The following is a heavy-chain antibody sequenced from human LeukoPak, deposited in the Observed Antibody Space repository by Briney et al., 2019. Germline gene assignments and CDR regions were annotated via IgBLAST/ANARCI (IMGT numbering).Heavy chain of an antibody. Sequence: GGSLRLSCAVSGFTFSNYPMNWVRQAPGKGLEWVAVISYDGSNKYYADSVRGRFTISRDNSKNTLYLQMNSLRAEDTAVYYCARGLYDILTEYCFDSWGQGTLVTVSA. V-gene: IGHV3-30*04. J-gene: IGHJ4*02. D-gene: IGHD3-9*01. CDR1: GFTFSNYP. CDR2: ISYDGSNK. CDR3: ARGLYDILTEYCFDS.